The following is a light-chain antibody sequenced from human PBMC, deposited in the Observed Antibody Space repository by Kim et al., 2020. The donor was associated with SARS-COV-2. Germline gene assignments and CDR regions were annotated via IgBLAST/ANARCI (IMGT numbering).Light chain of an antibody. CDR3: LLDLLDVRV. V-gene: IGLV7-46*01. CDR2: DVG. Sequence: PGGTVTLTCASPTGPATSGHYPYWFQQKPAHAPRTLIYDVGQRRSWTPARFSGSLLGDRAALTISGAQDEDEAKYYCLLDLLDVRVFGGGTTLTVL. J-gene: IGLJ3*02. CDR1: TGPATSGHY.